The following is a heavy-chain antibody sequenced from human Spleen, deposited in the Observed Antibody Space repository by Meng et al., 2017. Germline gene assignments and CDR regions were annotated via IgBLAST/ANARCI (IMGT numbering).Heavy chain of an antibody. CDR1: HYTFTGYG. CDR2: LGAHDGDT. D-gene: IGHD3-10*01. V-gene: IGHV1-18*01. J-gene: IGHJ4*02. CDR3: ARGTPGRSYSDY. Sequence: QGQVVQSGAAGKRPGAPVKVSCKASHYTFTGYGVSWFRQAPGQGLEWMAWLGAHDGDTSHAPKFQGRVTVSADRPTATAYMELRSLRSDDTAVYYCARGTPGRSYSDYWGQGTLVTVSS.